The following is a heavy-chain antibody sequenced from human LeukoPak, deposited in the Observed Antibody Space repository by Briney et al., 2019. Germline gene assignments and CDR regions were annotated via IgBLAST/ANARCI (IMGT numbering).Heavy chain of an antibody. D-gene: IGHD6-13*01. CDR1: GFTFSSYA. Sequence: GGSLRLSCAASGFTFSSYAMSWVRQAPGKGLEWVSAITSGGGGTYYADSVKGRFTISRDNSKNTLYLQMNSLRAEDTAEYYCAKKLTSAGTLDYWGLGTRVTVSS. CDR2: ITSGGGGT. J-gene: IGHJ4*02. V-gene: IGHV3-23*01. CDR3: AKKLTSAGTLDY.